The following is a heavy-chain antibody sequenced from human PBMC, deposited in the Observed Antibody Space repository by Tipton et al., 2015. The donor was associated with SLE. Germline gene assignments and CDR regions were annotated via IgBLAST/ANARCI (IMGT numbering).Heavy chain of an antibody. CDR2: IYYSGST. V-gene: IGHV4-39*07. Sequence: TLSLTCTVSGGSISSSSYYWGWIRQPPGKGLGWIGSIYYSGSTYYNPSLKSRVTISVDTSKNQFSLKLSSVTAADTAVYYCATYADIVVVPAEVYYYYYGMGVWGQGTTVTVSS. J-gene: IGHJ6*02. CDR3: ATYADIVVVPAEVYYYYYGMGV. D-gene: IGHD2-2*01. CDR1: GGSISSSSYY.